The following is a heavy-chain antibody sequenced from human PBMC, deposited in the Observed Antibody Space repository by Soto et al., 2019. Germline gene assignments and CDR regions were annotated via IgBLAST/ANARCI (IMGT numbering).Heavy chain of an antibody. D-gene: IGHD3-22*01. J-gene: IGHJ4*02. CDR3: ARAIVVVTPPDY. CDR2: ISAGNGNT. CDR1: GYTFTNFG. V-gene: IGHV1-18*01. Sequence: VKVSCKASGYTFTNFGISWVRQAPGQGLEWMGWISAGNGNTKYSQKFQGRVTITRDTSASTAYMELSSLRSEDTAVYYCARAIVVVTPPDYWGQGTLVTVSS.